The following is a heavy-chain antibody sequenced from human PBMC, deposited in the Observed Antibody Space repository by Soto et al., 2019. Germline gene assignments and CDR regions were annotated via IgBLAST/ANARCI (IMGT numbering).Heavy chain of an antibody. CDR2: IYDSGSA. V-gene: IGHV4-4*04. CDR3: QLVRGGLYIMDV. J-gene: IGHJ6*02. Sequence: TLSLINDITCQYMTKTTRWPRVRQPPGKCLEWIGEIYDSGSANYNPSLKSRVTMSSDKFKDQLSLKLNSVTAADTAVEYWQLVRGGLYIMDVWGQGTTVTVSS. CDR1: CQYMTKTTR. D-gene: IGHD3-10*01.